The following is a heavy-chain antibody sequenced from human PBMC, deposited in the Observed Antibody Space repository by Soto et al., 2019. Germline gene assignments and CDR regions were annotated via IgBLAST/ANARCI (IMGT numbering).Heavy chain of an antibody. CDR3: ARDLPKIPGEDL. CDR1: GFTFSSYS. V-gene: IGHV3-21*04. Sequence: GGSLRLSCAASGFTFSSYSMNWVRQAPGKGLEWVSSISSSSTYIYYADSVKSRITITRDNAKNSLYLQMNNMRTDDPAVDYSARDLPKIPGEDLWGQGTLVTVSS. CDR2: ISSSSTYI. D-gene: IGHD3-16*01. J-gene: IGHJ5*02.